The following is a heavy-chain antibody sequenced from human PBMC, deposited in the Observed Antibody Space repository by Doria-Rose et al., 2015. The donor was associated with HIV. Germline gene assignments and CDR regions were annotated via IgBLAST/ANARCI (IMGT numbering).Heavy chain of an antibody. D-gene: IGHD6-13*01. J-gene: IGHJ4*02. V-gene: IGHV2-26*01. CDR3: ARIKSSRWYHKYYFDF. Sequence: SGPVLVKPTETLTLTCTVSGVSLSSPGMGVSWIRQPPGTALEWLANIFSEDERSYKTSLKSRLTISRGTSKSQVVLTMTDMDPVDTATYYCARIKSSRWYHKYYFDFWGQGTLVIVSA. CDR2: IFSEDER. CDR1: GVSLSSPGMG.